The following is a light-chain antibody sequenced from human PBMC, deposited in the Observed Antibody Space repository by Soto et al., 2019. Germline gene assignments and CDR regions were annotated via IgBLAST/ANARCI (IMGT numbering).Light chain of an antibody. CDR1: SSNIGAGYD. V-gene: IGLV1-40*01. CDR2: VNN. J-gene: IGLJ2*01. CDR3: QSYDSSLRGVV. Sequence: QSVLTPPPSVSGAPGQRVTISCTGSSSNIGAGYDVHWYQQLPGTAPKLLIYVNNNRPSGVPDRFSSSKSGTSASLAITGLQAEDEADYYCQSYDSSLRGVVFGGGTKLTVL.